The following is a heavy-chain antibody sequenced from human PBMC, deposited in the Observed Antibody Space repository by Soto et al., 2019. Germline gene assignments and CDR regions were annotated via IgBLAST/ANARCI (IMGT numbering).Heavy chain of an antibody. J-gene: IGHJ5*02. Sequence: GGFLRLSCAASGFTFRSYAMHWVRQAPGKGLEWVAVISYDGSNKYYADSVKGRFTISRDNSKNTLYLQMNSLRAEDTAVYYCARVSRRLVGATTGDFDPWGQGTLVTVSS. CDR3: ARVSRRLVGATTGDFDP. D-gene: IGHD1-26*01. CDR1: GFTFRSYA. V-gene: IGHV3-30-3*01. CDR2: ISYDGSNK.